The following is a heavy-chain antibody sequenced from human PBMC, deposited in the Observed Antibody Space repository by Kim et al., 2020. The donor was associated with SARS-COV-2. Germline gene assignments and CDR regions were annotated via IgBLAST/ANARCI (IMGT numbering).Heavy chain of an antibody. CDR1: GFTFSSYS. CDR3: ARDLYSSSWSYNWFDP. CDR2: ISSSSSYI. Sequence: GGSLRLSCAASGFTFSSYSMNWVRQAPGKGLEWVSSISSSSSYIYYADSVKGRFTISRDNAKNSLYLQMNSLRAEDTAVYYCARDLYSSSWSYNWFDPWGQGTLVTVSS. D-gene: IGHD6-13*01. V-gene: IGHV3-21*01. J-gene: IGHJ5*02.